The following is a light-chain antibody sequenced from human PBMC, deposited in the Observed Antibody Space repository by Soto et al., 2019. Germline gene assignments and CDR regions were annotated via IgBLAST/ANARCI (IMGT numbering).Light chain of an antibody. Sequence: EIVMTQSPATLSVSPGERATLSCRASQSVTSNLAWYQQKPGQAPRLLMYGVSTRATGIPARFGGSGSATEFTLTISRLEPEDFAVYYCQQYGSSPPYTFGQGSKLEIK. CDR1: QSVTSN. J-gene: IGKJ2*01. CDR3: QQYGSSPPYT. V-gene: IGKV3-15*01. CDR2: GVS.